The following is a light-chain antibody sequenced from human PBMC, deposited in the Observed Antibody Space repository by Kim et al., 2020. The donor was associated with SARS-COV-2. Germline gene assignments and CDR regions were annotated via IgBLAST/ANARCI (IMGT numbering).Light chain of an antibody. CDR2: LGS. Sequence: DIVMTQSPLSLPVTPGEPASISCRSSQSLLHSNGYNYLDWYLQKPGQSPQLLIHLGSNRAPGVPDRFSGSGSGTDFTLKISRVEAEDIGVYYCMQALQTPPTFGQGTKVDIK. J-gene: IGKJ1*01. CDR1: QSLLHSNGYNY. V-gene: IGKV2-28*01. CDR3: MQALQTPPT.